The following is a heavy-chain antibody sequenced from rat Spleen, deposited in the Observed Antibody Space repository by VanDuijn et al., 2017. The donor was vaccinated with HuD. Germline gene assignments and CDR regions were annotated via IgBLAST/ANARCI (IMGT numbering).Heavy chain of an antibody. Sequence: QVQLKESGPGLVQPSQTLSLTCTVSGFSLTSYNVHWVRQPPGKGLEWMGRMRYNGDTSYNSALKSRLSISRDTSKNQVFLKMNSLQTDDTGTYYCTREKGIAAILFDYWGQGVMVTVSS. D-gene: IGHD1-2*01. J-gene: IGHJ2*01. V-gene: IGHV2-63*01. CDR3: TREKGIAAILFDY. CDR1: GFSLTSYN. CDR2: MRYNGDT.